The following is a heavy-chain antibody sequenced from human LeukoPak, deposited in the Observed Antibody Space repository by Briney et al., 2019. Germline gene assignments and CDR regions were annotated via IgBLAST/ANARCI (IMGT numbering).Heavy chain of an antibody. V-gene: IGHV3-53*01. Sequence: PGGSLRLSCAASGFTVSSNYMSWVRQAPGKGLEWVSVIYSGGNTYYADSVKGRFTISRDNPENTLYLQMNSLRAEDTAWYYCARAPTSVASHFDYWGPGTLVTVSS. J-gene: IGHJ4*02. CDR3: ARAPTSVASHFDY. CDR2: IYSGGNT. CDR1: GFTVSSNY.